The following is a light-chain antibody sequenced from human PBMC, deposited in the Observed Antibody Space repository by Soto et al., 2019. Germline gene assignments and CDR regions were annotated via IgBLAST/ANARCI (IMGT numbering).Light chain of an antibody. J-gene: IGKJ4*01. CDR1: QSLVYSNGYNY. CDR2: LGS. V-gene: IGKV2-28*01. Sequence: IVMTQSPLSLAVTPGEPASTSCRSSQSLVYSNGYNYLDWYLQKAGQSPQLLIYLGSNRASGVPDRFSGSGSGTDFTLKISRVEAEDVGVYYCMQAVQTPPTFGGGTKVDIK. CDR3: MQAVQTPPT.